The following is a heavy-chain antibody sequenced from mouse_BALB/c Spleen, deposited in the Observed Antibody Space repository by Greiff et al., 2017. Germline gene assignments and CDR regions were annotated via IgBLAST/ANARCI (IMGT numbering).Heavy chain of an antibody. V-gene: IGHV5-17*02. CDR3: ARATVGGDAMDY. D-gene: IGHD1-1*01. J-gene: IGHJ4*01. CDR1: GFTFSSFG. Sequence: EVQGVESGGGLVQPGGSRKLSCAASGFTFSSFGMHWVRQAPEKGLEWVAYISSGSSTIYYADTVKGRFTISRDNPKNTLFLQMTSLRSEDTAMYYCARATVGGDAMDYWGQGTSVTVSS. CDR2: ISSGSSTI.